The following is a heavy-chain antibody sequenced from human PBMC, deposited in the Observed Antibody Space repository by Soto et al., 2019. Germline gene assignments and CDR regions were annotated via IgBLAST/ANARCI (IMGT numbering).Heavy chain of an antibody. CDR2: IWYDGSNK. V-gene: IGHV3-33*01. CDR1: GFTFSSYG. Sequence: GGSLRLSCAASGFTFSSYGMHWVRQAPGKGLEWVAVIWYDGSNKYYADSVKGRFTISRDNSKNTLYLQMNSLRAEDTAVYYCARDTYLYSNYENYYMDVWGKGTTVTVSS. CDR3: ARDTYLYSNYENYYMDV. D-gene: IGHD4-4*01. J-gene: IGHJ6*03.